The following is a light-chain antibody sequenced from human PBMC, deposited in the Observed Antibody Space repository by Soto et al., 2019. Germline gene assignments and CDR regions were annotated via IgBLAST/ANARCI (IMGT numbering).Light chain of an antibody. J-gene: IGKJ2*02. CDR3: QQYGSSTPCT. CDR1: QRVSSSD. V-gene: IGKV3-20*01. Sequence: EIGLTQSPGTLSLSPGERATLSCRASQRVSSSDIAWYQQKPGQAPRLLIYGASSRATGIPDRFSGSGSETDFTLTISRLEPEAFAVYYCQQYGSSTPCTFGQGTKLEIK. CDR2: GAS.